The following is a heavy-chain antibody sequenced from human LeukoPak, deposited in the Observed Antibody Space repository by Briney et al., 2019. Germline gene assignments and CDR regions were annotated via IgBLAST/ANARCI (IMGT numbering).Heavy chain of an antibody. D-gene: IGHD2-2*01. V-gene: IGHV1-2*02. CDR1: GYTFIDYY. Sequence: GASVKVSCKASGYTFIDYYMHWVRQAPGRGFEWMGWINPNDGDTNYAQKFQGRVTMTRDTSISTAHMEVSRLRSDDTAVYYCARANFLYCSSTTCLFDYWGQGTLVTVSS. CDR3: ARANFLYCSSTTCLFDY. J-gene: IGHJ4*02. CDR2: INPNDGDT.